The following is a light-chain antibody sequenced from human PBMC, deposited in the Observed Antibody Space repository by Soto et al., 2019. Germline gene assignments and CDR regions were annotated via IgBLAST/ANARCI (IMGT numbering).Light chain of an antibody. Sequence: AIQLTQSPSSLSASVGDIVTIACRASQGLSSALAWYQQKPGKPPKLLIYDGSSLESGVPSRFSGSGSGTDFTLTISSLQSEDFATYYCQQFKSYPITFGQGTRLEVK. V-gene: IGKV1-13*02. J-gene: IGKJ5*01. CDR1: QGLSSA. CDR2: DGS. CDR3: QQFKSYPIT.